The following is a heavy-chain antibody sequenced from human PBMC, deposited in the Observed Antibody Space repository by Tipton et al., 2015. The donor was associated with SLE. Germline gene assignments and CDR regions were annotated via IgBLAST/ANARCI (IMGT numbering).Heavy chain of an antibody. CDR3: ASSLLAGIAAAGRGDY. CDR1: GFTFSSYD. D-gene: IGHD6-13*01. V-gene: IGHV3-13*04. CDR2: IDTGGDT. Sequence: SLRLSCAASGFTFSSYDMHWVRQATGKGLEWVSAIDTGGDTYYLGSVKGRFTISRENAKNSLYLQMNSLRAEDTAVYYCASSLLAGIAAAGRGDYWGQGTLVTVSS. J-gene: IGHJ4*02.